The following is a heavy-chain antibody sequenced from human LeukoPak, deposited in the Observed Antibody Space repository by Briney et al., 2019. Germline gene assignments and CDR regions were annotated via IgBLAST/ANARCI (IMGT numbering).Heavy chain of an antibody. V-gene: IGHV4-59*01. D-gene: IGHD3-9*01. CDR2: IYYSGST. J-gene: IGHJ4*02. CDR1: GGSISSYY. CDR3: ARYYDILTGYYPDY. Sequence: ASETLSLTCTVSGGSISSYYWSWIRQPPGKGLEWIGYIYYSGSTNYNPSLKSRVTISVDTSKNQFSLKLSSVTAADTAVYYCARYYDILTGYYPDYRGQGTLVTVSS.